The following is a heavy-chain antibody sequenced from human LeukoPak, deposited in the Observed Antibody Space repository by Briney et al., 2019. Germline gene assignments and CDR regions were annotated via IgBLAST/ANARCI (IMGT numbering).Heavy chain of an antibody. D-gene: IGHD1-26*01. CDR2: IYPGDSDT. V-gene: IGHV5-51*01. J-gene: IGHJ4*01. CDR3: ARPTLRGKYSRSGSYQPFDY. Sequence: PGESLQISYKGSGYSFTSYWIGWVRQMPGKGLEWMGIIYPGDSDTRYSPSFQGQVTISADKSISTAYLQWSSLKASDTAMYYCARPTLRGKYSRSGSYQPFDYWGHGTLCAVSS. CDR1: GYSFTSYW.